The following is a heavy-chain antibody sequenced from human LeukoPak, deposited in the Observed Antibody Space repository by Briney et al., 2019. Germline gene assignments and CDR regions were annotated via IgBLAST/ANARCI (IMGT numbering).Heavy chain of an antibody. CDR3: ARSGRHYDSSGYWT. V-gene: IGHV4-59*01. J-gene: IGHJ5*02. CDR1: GGSISSYY. CDR2: IYYSGST. Sequence: SETLSLTCTVSGGSISSYYWSWIRQPPGKGLEWIGYIYYSGSTKYNPSLKSRVTISVDTSEDQFSLKLSSVTAADTAVYYCARSGRHYDSSGYWTWGQGTLVTVSS. D-gene: IGHD3-22*01.